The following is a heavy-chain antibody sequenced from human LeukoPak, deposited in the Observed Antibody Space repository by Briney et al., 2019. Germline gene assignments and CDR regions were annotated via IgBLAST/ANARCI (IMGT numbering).Heavy chain of an antibody. CDR3: ASFFLGSWYFDL. CDR1: GFTFSSYW. Sequence: GGSLRLSCAASGFTFSSYWMHWVRQAPGKGLVWVSRINSDGSSTSYADSVKGRFTISRDNAKNTLYLEMNGLRAEDTAVYYCASFFLGSWYFDLWGRGTLVSVFS. J-gene: IGHJ2*01. CDR2: INSDGSST. V-gene: IGHV3-74*01. D-gene: IGHD7-27*01.